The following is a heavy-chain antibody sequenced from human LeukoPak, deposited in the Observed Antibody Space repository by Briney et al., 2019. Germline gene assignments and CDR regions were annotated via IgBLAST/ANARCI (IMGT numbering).Heavy chain of an antibody. CDR2: ISAYNGNT. D-gene: IGHD5-12*01. V-gene: IGHV1-18*01. J-gene: IGHJ4*02. CDR3: ARAGEVEAATTRGAQFDY. Sequence: ASVKVSCKASGYTFTSYGISWVRQAPGQGLEWMGWISAYNGNTNCAQKLQGRVTMTTDTSTSTAYMELRSLRSGDTAVYYCARAGEVEAATTRGAQFDYWGQGTLVTVSS. CDR1: GYTFTSYG.